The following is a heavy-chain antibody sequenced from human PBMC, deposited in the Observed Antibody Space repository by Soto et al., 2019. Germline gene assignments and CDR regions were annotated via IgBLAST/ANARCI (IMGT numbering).Heavy chain of an antibody. V-gene: IGHV4-59*01. CDR3: ARVAPGIVATRLGGGYYFDY. J-gene: IGHJ4*02. CDR2: IYYSGST. D-gene: IGHD5-12*01. CDR1: GGSISSYY. Sequence: PSETLSLTCTVSGGSISSYYWSWIRQPPGKGLEWIGYIYYSGSTNYNPSLKSRVTISVDTSKNQFSLKLSSVTAADTAVYYCARVAPGIVATRLGGGYYFDYWGQGTLVTVSS.